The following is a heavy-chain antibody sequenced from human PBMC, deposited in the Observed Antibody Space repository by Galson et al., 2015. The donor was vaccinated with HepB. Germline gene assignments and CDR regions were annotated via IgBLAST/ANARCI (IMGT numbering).Heavy chain of an antibody. J-gene: IGHJ4*02. Sequence: SVKVSCKASGYTFTGYYMHWVRQAPGQGLEWMGRINPNSGGTKYAQKFQGRVTMTRDTSISTAYMELSRLRSDDTAVYYCARQDTTMANDDWGQGTLVTVSS. V-gene: IGHV1-2*02. CDR2: INPNSGGT. CDR3: ARQDTTMANDD. D-gene: IGHD5-18*01. CDR1: GYTFTGYY.